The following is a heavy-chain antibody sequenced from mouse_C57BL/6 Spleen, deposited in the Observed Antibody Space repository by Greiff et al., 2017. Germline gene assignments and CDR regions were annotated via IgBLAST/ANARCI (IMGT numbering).Heavy chain of an antibody. D-gene: IGHD4-1*01. CDR3: ARTANWDFPYLDY. CDR2: IYPSDSET. Sequence: QVQLKQPGTELVRPGSSVKLSCKASGYTFTSYWMDWVKQRPGQGLEWIGNIYPSDSETHYNQKFKDKATLTVDKSSSTAYMQLSSLTSEDSAVYYCARTANWDFPYLDYWGQGTTLTVSS. J-gene: IGHJ2*01. CDR1: GYTFTSYW. V-gene: IGHV1-61*01.